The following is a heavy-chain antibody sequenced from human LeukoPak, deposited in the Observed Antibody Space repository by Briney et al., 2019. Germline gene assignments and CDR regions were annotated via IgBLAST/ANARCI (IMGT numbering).Heavy chain of an antibody. V-gene: IGHV4-39*01. CDR3: ARHPIPYDFWSGSYYGMDV. J-gene: IGHJ6*02. Sequence: SETLSLTCTVSGGSISSSSYYWGWIRQPPGKGLEWIGSIYYSGSTYYNPSLKSRVTISVDTSKNQFSLKLSSVTAADTAVYYCARHPIPYDFWSGSYYGMDVWGQGTTVTVSS. D-gene: IGHD3-3*01. CDR2: IYYSGST. CDR1: GGSISSSSYY.